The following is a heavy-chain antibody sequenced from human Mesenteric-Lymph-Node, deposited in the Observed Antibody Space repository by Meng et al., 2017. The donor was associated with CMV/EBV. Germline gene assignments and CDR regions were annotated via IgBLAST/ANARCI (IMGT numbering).Heavy chain of an antibody. CDR2: IYHSGST. CDR3: ARDSAGVYYYDP. D-gene: IGHD5/OR15-5a*01. V-gene: IGHV4-4*02. Sequence: TPSLTRAVSGGSISSSNWWSWVRQPPGKGLEWIGEIYHSGSTNYNPSLKSRVTISVDKSKNQFSLKLSSVTAADTAVYYCARDSAGVYYYDPWGQGTLVTVSS. J-gene: IGHJ5*02. CDR1: GGSISSSNW.